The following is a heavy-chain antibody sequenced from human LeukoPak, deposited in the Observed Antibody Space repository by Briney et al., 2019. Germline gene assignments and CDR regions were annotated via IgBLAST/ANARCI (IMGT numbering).Heavy chain of an antibody. CDR1: GGSISSGSYY. V-gene: IGHV4-61*02. CDR2: IYTSGST. CDR3: ASTYYDYVWGSYEGAFDI. J-gene: IGHJ3*02. D-gene: IGHD3-16*01. Sequence: SQILSLTCTVSGGSISSGSYYWSWIRQPAGKGLEWIGRIYTSGSTNYNPSLKSRVTISVDTSKNQFSLKLSSVTAADTAVYYCASTYYDYVWGSYEGAFDIWGQGTMVTVSS.